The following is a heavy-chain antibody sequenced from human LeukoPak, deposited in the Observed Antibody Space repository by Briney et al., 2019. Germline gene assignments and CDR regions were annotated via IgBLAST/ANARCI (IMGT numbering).Heavy chain of an antibody. CDR2: IYYSGST. J-gene: IGHJ6*03. CDR1: GGSFSGYY. Sequence: PSETLSLTCAVYGGSFSGYYWSWIRQPPGKGLEWIGSIYYSGSTYYNPSLKSRVTISVDTSKNQFSLKLSSVTAADTAVYYCARLGSGSNYYYYYMDVWGKGTTVTVSS. D-gene: IGHD3-3*01. CDR3: ARLGSGSNYYYYYMDV. V-gene: IGHV4-34*01.